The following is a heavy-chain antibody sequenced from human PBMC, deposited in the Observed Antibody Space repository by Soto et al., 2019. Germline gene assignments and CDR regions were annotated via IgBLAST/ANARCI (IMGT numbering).Heavy chain of an antibody. CDR1: GLTFSNYA. CDR3: AKNQERELPRVIDF. V-gene: IGHV3-23*01. Sequence: GGSLRLSCATSGLTFSNYAMSWVRQAPGGGLEWVSSMSGSSSTTYYADSVKGRCTISRDSSKNTLYLQMSSLRAEDTALYYCAKNQERELPRVIDFWGQGTLVTVSS. D-gene: IGHD1-7*01. J-gene: IGHJ4*02. CDR2: MSGSSSTT.